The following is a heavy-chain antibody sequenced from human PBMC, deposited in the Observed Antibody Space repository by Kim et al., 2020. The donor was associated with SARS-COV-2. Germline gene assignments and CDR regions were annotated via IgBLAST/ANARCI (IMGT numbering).Heavy chain of an antibody. CDR3: ARGRYYYDSSGITED. D-gene: IGHD3-22*01. CDR2: ISGSGGST. Sequence: GGSLRLSCAASGFTFSSYAMSWVRQAPGKGLEWVSAISGSGGSTYYADSVKGRFTISRDNSKNTLYLQMNSLRAEDTAVYYCARGRYYYDSSGITEDWGQGTLVTVSS. CDR1: GFTFSSYA. J-gene: IGHJ4*02. V-gene: IGHV3-23*01.